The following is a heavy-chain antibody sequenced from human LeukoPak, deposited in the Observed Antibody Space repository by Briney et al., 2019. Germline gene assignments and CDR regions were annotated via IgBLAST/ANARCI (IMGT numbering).Heavy chain of an antibody. Sequence: GGSLRLSCEASGFTFTNHYMNWVRQAPGKGLEWISSISTSSNSIYYANSVKGRFTISRDNAKNSLYLQMDSLRAEDTAVYYCARGLAYSFGYEIDYWGQGTLVTVSS. D-gene: IGHD5-18*01. J-gene: IGHJ4*02. V-gene: IGHV3-21*04. CDR1: GFTFTNHY. CDR3: ARGLAYSFGYEIDY. CDR2: ISTSSNSI.